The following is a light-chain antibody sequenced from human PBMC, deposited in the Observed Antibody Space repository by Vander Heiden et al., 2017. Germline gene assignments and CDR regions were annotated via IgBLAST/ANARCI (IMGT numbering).Light chain of an antibody. CDR1: QSLLHSNGYNY. V-gene: IGKV2-28*01. CDR3: MQTLRTWT. CDR2: LCS. Sequence: DIVMTQSPLSLPVTPGEPASISCRSSQSLLHSNGYNYLDWYLQKPGQSPQLLIFLCSNRASGVPDRFSGSGSGTDFTLKISRVEAEDVGVYYCMQTLRTWTFGQGTKVEIK. J-gene: IGKJ1*01.